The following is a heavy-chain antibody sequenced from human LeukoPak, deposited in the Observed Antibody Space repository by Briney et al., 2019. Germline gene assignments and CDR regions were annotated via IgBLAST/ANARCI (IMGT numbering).Heavy chain of an antibody. CDR3: VRDSDYSLYS. J-gene: IGHJ4*02. D-gene: IGHD4-11*01. CDR1: GFTLPTSW. CDR2: ITPDGIT. V-gene: IGHV3-74*01. Sequence: GGSLRLSCAASGFTLPTSWMDRVRQAPGEGLVWVSRITPDGITTYADSVKGRFTISRGNAKNTLYLQMNSLRAEDTAVYYCVRDSDYSLYSWGQGTLVTVSS.